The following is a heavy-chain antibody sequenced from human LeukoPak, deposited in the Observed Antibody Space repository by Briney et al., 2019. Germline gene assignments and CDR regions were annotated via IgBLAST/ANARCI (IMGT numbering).Heavy chain of an antibody. J-gene: IGHJ4*02. CDR2: ISYDGSNK. CDR3: ARGPITIFGVVIGDFDY. Sequence: GGSLRLSCTASGFPFSTYWLSWVRQAPGKGLEWVAVISYDGSNKYYADSVKGRFTISRDNSKNTLYLQMNSLRAEDTAVYYCARGPITIFGVVIGDFDYWGQGTLVTVSS. D-gene: IGHD3-3*01. V-gene: IGHV3-30-3*01. CDR1: GFPFSTYW.